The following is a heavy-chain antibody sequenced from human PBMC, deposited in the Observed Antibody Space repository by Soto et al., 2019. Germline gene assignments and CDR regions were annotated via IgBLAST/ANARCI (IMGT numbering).Heavy chain of an antibody. D-gene: IGHD5-18*01. CDR2: IKQDGSED. Sequence: EVQLVESGGGLVQPGGSLRLSCTASGFSMSRYWMTWVRQAPGKGLEWVADIKQDGSEDYYVDSVKGRFTISRDNAKNSLYLQMTSLRAEDTALYYCARGGFSYGTWIEYWGQGTLVTVSS. CDR1: GFSMSRYW. J-gene: IGHJ4*02. CDR3: ARGGFSYGTWIEY. V-gene: IGHV3-7*01.